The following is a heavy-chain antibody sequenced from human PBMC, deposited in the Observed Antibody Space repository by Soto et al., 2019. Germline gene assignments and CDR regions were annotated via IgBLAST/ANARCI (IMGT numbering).Heavy chain of an antibody. CDR2: IIPIFGTA. CDR3: ARDPRGYSYGGNFDY. V-gene: IGHV1-69*01. CDR1: GGTFSSYA. Sequence: QVQLVQSGAEVKKPGSSVKVSCKASGGTFSSYAISWVRQAPGQVLEWMGGIIPIFGTANYAQKFQGRVTITADESTSTAYMELSSLRSEDTAVYYCARDPRGYSYGGNFDYWCQGTLVTVSS. J-gene: IGHJ4*02. D-gene: IGHD5-18*01.